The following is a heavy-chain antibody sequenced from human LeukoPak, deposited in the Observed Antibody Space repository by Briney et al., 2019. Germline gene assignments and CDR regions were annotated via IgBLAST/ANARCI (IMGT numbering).Heavy chain of an antibody. D-gene: IGHD6-13*01. V-gene: IGHV3-23*01. CDR2: ISGSGGST. Sequence: GGSLRLSCAASGFTFSSYAMSWVRQAPGKGLEWVSAISGSGGSTYYADSVKGRFTISRDNSKNTLYLQMNSLGAEDTAVYYCAKDDPGYSSSSHESWGQGTLVTVSS. J-gene: IGHJ5*02. CDR3: AKDDPGYSSSSHES. CDR1: GFTFSSYA.